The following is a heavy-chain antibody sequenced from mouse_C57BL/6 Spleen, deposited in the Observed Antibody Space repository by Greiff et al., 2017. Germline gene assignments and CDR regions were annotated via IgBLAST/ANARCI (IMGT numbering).Heavy chain of an antibody. CDR2: IDPENGDT. Sequence: VQLQQSGAELVRPGASVKLSCTASGFNIKDDYMHWVKQRPEQGLEWIGWIDPENGDTEYASKFQGKATITADTSSNTAYLQLSSLTSEDTAVYYCTIRYYYGSRYFDYWGQGTTLTVSS. V-gene: IGHV14-4*01. D-gene: IGHD1-1*01. CDR3: TIRYYYGSRYFDY. CDR1: GFNIKDDY. J-gene: IGHJ2*01.